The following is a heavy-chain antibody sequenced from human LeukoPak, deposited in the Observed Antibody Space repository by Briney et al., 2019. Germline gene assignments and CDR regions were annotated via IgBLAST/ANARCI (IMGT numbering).Heavy chain of an antibody. CDR1: GYTLSRYS. V-gene: IGHV3-21*01. CDR3: ARDTYSSGGFAI. D-gene: IGHD1-26*01. CDR2: ISGSSSYI. Sequence: GGSLRLLCEASGYTLSRYSMNWVRQAPGKGLEWVSSISGSSSYIYYADSVKGRFTISRDNAKSSLYLNMNSLRAEDTAVYYRARDTYSSGGFAICGQETMVTVSS. J-gene: IGHJ3*02.